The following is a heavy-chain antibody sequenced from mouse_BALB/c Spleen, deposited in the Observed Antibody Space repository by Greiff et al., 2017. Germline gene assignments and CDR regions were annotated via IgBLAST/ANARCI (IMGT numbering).Heavy chain of an antibody. J-gene: IGHJ3*01. CDR1: GFTFSSYT. CDR2: ISSGGSYT. V-gene: IGHV5-6-4*01. CDR3: TREGDGYSFAY. Sequence: EVKVVESGGGLVKPGGSLKLSCAASGFTFSSYTMSWVRQTPEKRLEWVATISSGGSYTYYPDSVKGRFTISRDNAKNTLYLQMSSLKSEDTAMYYCTREGDGYSFAYWGQGTLVTVSA. D-gene: IGHD2-3*01.